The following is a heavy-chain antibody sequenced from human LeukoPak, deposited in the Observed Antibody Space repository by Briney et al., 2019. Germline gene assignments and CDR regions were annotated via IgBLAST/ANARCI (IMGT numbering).Heavy chain of an antibody. J-gene: IGHJ4*02. CDR2: TIPIFGTA. Sequence: SVKVSCKASGGTFSSYAISWVRQAPGQGLEWMGGTIPIFGTANYAQKFQGRVTITTDESTSTAYMELSSLRSEDTAVYYCVPTAGYSSGWYNFDYWGQGTLVTVSS. CDR3: VPTAGYSSGWYNFDY. D-gene: IGHD6-19*01. V-gene: IGHV1-69*05. CDR1: GGTFSSYA.